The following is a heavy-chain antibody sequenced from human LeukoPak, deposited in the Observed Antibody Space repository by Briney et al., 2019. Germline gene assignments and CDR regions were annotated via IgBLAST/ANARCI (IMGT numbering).Heavy chain of an antibody. J-gene: IGHJ6*03. CDR3: ASERLGYYYMDV. V-gene: IGHV1-69*02. D-gene: IGHD1-1*01. CDR2: TIPILGIA. CDR1: GGTFSSYT. Sequence: SVKVSCKASGGTFSSYTISWVRQAPGQGLEWMGRTIPILGIANYAQKFQGRVTITADKSTSTAYMELSSLRSEDTAVYYCASERLGYYYMDVWGKGTTVTVSS.